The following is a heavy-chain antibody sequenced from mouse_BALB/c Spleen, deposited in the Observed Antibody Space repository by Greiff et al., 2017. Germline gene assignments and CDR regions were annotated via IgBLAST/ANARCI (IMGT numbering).Heavy chain of an antibody. Sequence: EVHLVESGGGLVQPGGSLKLSCAASGFTFSSYGMSWVRQTPDKRLELVATINSNGGSTYYPDSVKGRFTISRDNAKNTLYLQMSSLKSEDTAMYYCARVVLRMMALSFDYWGQGTTLTVSS. V-gene: IGHV5-6-3*01. J-gene: IGHJ2*01. CDR1: GFTFSSYG. CDR2: INSNGGST. D-gene: IGHD2-3*01. CDR3: ARVVLRMMALSFDY.